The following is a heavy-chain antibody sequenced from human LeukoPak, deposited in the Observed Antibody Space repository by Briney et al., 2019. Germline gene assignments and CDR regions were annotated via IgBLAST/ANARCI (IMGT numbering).Heavy chain of an antibody. Sequence: GASMKVSCKASGGTFNNYAINWVRQAPGQGLEWMGGIFPLFETTNYAQGFRGRVTITADDSTSTAYMELNSLRTEDTAVYYCARGRESHGHYFHFWGQGTLVTVSS. CDR1: GGTFNNYA. CDR3: ARGRESHGHYFHF. V-gene: IGHV1-69*13. J-gene: IGHJ4*02. CDR2: IFPLFETT. D-gene: IGHD1-26*01.